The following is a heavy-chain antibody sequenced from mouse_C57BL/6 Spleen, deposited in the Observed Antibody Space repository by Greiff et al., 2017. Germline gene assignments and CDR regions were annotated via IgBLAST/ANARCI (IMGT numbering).Heavy chain of an antibody. CDR1: GFTFSSYA. J-gene: IGHJ2*01. Sequence: EVHLVESGGGLVKPGGSLKLSCAASGFTFSSYAMSWVRQTPEKRLEWVATISDGGRYTYYPDNVKGRFTISRDNAKNNLYLQMSHLKSEDTAMYYCARESSSYGFDYWGQGTTLTVSS. D-gene: IGHD1-1*01. CDR2: ISDGGRYT. CDR3: ARESSSYGFDY. V-gene: IGHV5-4*01.